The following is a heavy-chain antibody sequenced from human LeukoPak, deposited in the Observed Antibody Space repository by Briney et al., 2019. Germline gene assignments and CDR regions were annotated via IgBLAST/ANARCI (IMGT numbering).Heavy chain of an antibody. D-gene: IGHD2/OR15-2a*01. CDR1: GGTFKNHD. J-gene: IGHJ4*02. CDR2: IIPVFGTP. V-gene: IGHV1-69*13. Sequence: SVKVSCKASGGTFKNHDINWVRQAPGQGLEWMGGIIPVFGTPNYAQRFQGRVRITADESTTTAYMELSSLRPDDTAVYYCATDFYRGRQFDYWGQGTLVTVSS. CDR3: ATDFYRGRQFDY.